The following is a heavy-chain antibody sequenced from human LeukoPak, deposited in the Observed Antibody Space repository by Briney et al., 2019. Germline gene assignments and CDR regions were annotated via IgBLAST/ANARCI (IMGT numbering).Heavy chain of an antibody. Sequence: GGSPRLSCAASGFTFSNYGMHWVRQAPGKGLEWVAVIWYDGSYKSYADSVKGRFTISRDNSKNTLFLQMNSLRADDTAVYYCARDTLIAAPKTGTVTRIGWFDPWGQGTLVTVSS. CDR2: IWYDGSYK. CDR3: ARDTLIAAPKTGTVTRIGWFDP. CDR1: GFTFSNYG. V-gene: IGHV3-33*01. J-gene: IGHJ5*02. D-gene: IGHD6-13*01.